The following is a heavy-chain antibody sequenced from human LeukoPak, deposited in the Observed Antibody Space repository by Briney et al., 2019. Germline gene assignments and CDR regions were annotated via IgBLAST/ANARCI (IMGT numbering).Heavy chain of an antibody. CDR1: GFTFSSYA. V-gene: IGHV3-23*01. D-gene: IGHD3-10*01. J-gene: IGHJ4*02. CDR3: ARDPNGSGPDFDC. Sequence: GGSLRLSCAASGFTFSSYAMNWVRQAPGKGLEWVSGLSGDGGNKYYADSVKGRLTISRDNSKNPLYLQMNSLRAEDTAIYYCARDPNGSGPDFDCWGQGTLVIVPS. CDR2: LSGDGGNK.